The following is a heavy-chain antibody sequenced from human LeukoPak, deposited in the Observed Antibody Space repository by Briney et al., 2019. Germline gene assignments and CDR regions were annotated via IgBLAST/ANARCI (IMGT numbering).Heavy chain of an antibody. CDR2: IYWNDDK. D-gene: IGHD3-3*01. CDR3: AHRLDYDFWSGYPLWDY. CDR1: GFSLSTSGVG. Sequence: GSGPTLVNPTQTLTLTCTFSGFSLSTSGVGVGWIRQPPGKALEWLALIYWNDDKRYSPSLKSRLTITKDTSKNQVVLTMTNTDPVDTATYYCAHRLDYDFWSGYPLWDYWGQGTLVTVSS. J-gene: IGHJ4*02. V-gene: IGHV2-5*01.